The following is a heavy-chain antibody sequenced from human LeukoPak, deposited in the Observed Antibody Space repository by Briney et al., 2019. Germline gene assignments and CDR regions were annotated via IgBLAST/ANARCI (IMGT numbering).Heavy chain of an antibody. CDR2: INPNSGGT. CDR1: GYTFTGYY. J-gene: IGHJ4*02. D-gene: IGHD6-19*01. Sequence: ASVKVSCKASGYTFTGYYMHWVRQAPGQGLEGMGWINPNSGGTNYAQKFQGRVTMTRDTSISTAYMELSRLRSDDTAVYYCARRSRAMAGSSLFDYWGQGTLVTVSS. V-gene: IGHV1-2*02. CDR3: ARRSRAMAGSSLFDY.